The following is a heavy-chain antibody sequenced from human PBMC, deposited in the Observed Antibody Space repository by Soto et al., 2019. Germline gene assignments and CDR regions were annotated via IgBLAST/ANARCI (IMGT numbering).Heavy chain of an antibody. CDR2: ISSDASGT. Sequence: GGSLRLSYAASGFTFGGYGMHWVRQGPGKGLEYVSAISSDASGTYYADSVKGRFTISRDNSKNTLYLQMGSLRAEDMAVYYCAARSCSGSSCFHFDYWGQGTQVTVSS. J-gene: IGHJ4*02. D-gene: IGHD2-15*01. CDR3: AARSCSGSSCFHFDY. CDR1: GFTFGGYG. V-gene: IGHV3-64*02.